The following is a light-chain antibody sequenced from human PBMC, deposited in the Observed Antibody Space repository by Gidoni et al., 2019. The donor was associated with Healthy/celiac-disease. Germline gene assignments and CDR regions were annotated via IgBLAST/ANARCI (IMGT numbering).Light chain of an antibody. Sequence: DLQMTQSPSSLSASVGDRVTITCRASQSISSYLNWYQQKPGQAPKLLIYAASSLQSGVPSRFSGSGSGTDFTLTISSLQPEDFATYYCQQSYRTLTFGPGTKVEIK. CDR3: QQSYRTLT. CDR1: QSISSY. CDR2: AAS. J-gene: IGKJ3*01. V-gene: IGKV1-39*01.